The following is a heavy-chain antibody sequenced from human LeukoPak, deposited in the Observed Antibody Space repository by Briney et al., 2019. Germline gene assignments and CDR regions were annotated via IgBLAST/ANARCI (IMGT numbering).Heavy chain of an antibody. Sequence: GGSLRLSCAASGFTFSSYSMNWVRQAPGKGLEWVSYISSSSSTIYYADSVEGRFTISRDNAKNSLYLQMNSLRAEDTAVYYCARDLGYSSSWDNWFDPWGQGTLVTVSS. D-gene: IGHD6-13*01. J-gene: IGHJ5*02. CDR1: GFTFSSYS. CDR2: ISSSSSTI. V-gene: IGHV3-48*01. CDR3: ARDLGYSSSWDNWFDP.